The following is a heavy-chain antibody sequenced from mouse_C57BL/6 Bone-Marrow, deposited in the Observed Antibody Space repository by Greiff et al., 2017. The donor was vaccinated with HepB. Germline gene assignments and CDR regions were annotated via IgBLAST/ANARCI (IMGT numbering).Heavy chain of an antibody. CDR2: IWSDGST. J-gene: IGHJ1*03. CDR1: GFSLTSYG. D-gene: IGHD2-4*01. Sequence: QVQLQQSGPGLVAPSQSLSITCTVSGFSLTSYGVHWVRQPPGKGLEWLVVIWSDGSTTYNSALKSRLSISKYNSKSQVFLKMNSLQTDDTAMYYCARHHYDYHWYFDVWGTGTTVTVSS. CDR3: ARHHYDYHWYFDV. V-gene: IGHV2-6-1*01.